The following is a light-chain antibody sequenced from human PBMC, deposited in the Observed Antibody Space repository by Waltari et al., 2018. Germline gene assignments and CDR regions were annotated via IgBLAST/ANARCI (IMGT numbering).Light chain of an antibody. CDR3: QHYVRLPST. Sequence: EIVLTQSPGTLSLSPGERVTLSWRASNSVCRSLAWYQQKPCQDPMLLIDAASSRATGIPGRVSGSGSGTDFSLTISRLEPEDFAVYYCQHYVRLPSTFGQGTKVEI. J-gene: IGKJ1*01. CDR2: AAS. V-gene: IGKV3-20*01. CDR1: NSVCRS.